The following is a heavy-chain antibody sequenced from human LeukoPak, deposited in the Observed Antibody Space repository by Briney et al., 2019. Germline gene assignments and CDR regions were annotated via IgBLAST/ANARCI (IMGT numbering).Heavy chain of an antibody. CDR2: IYHSGST. CDR3: ARASINYGDYGPSYYYYGMDV. D-gene: IGHD4-17*01. V-gene: IGHV4-30-2*01. J-gene: IGHJ6*02. CDR1: GGSIMSGGYS. Sequence: SETLSLTCAVSGGSIMSGGYSWSWIRQPPGKGLEWIGYIYHSGSTYYNPSLKSRVTISVDRSKNQFSLKLSSVTAADTAVYYCARASINYGDYGPSYYYYGMDVWGQGTTVTVSS.